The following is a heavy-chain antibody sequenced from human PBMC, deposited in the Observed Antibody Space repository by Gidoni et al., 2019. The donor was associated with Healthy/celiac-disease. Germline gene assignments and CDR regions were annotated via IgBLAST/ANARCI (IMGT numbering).Heavy chain of an antibody. CDR2: IWYDGSNK. V-gene: IGHV3-33*01. CDR1: GFTFSSYG. CDR3: ARDQGSRTTALDY. J-gene: IGHJ4*02. Sequence: RSPRLSCAASGFTFSSYGMHWVRQAPGKGLEWVAVIWYDGSNKYYADSVKGRFTISRDNSKNTLYLQMNSLRAEDTAVYYCARDQGSRTTALDYWGQGTLVTVSS. D-gene: IGHD4-4*01.